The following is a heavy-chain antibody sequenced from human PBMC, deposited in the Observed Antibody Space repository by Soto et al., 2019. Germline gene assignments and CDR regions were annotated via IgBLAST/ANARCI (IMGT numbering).Heavy chain of an antibody. V-gene: IGHV4-59*13. J-gene: IGHJ4*02. D-gene: IGHD1-1*01. CDR3: ARANWYSEY. Sequence: SETLSLTCTVSGLSITNNYCSWIRQPPGKGLEWIGYIYYTGNTNYDPSLKSRVTMSVDTSKNQFSLNLASLTAADTAIYYCARANWYSEYWGQGTLVTVSS. CDR2: IYYTGNT. CDR1: GLSITNNY.